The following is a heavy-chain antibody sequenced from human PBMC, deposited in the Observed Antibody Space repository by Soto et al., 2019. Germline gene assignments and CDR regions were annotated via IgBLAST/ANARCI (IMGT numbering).Heavy chain of an antibody. J-gene: IGHJ4*02. D-gene: IGHD6-6*01. CDR3: AKDPYSISARRTTGD. CDR2: ISGSGDRT. V-gene: IGHV3-23*01. CDR1: GFTFSSYA. Sequence: GGSLRLSCAASGFTFSSYAMSWVRQAPGKGLEWVSAISGSGDRTYYADSVKGRFTISRDNSKNTLYLQMNSLRVDDTAVYYCAKDPYSISARRTTGDWGQGTLVTVSS.